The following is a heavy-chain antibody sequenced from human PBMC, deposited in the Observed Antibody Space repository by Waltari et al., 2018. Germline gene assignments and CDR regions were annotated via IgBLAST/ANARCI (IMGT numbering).Heavy chain of an antibody. D-gene: IGHD1-26*01. V-gene: IGHV3-23*01. CDR3: AKKSRREILLFAFDY. Sequence: EVQLLESGGGLVQPGGSLRLSCAASGFTFSSYAMSWVRQAPGKGLEWVSAISGSGGSTYYADSVKGLFTISRDNSKNTLYLQMNSLRAEDTAVYYCAKKSRREILLFAFDYWGQGTLVIVSS. CDR2: ISGSGGST. J-gene: IGHJ4*02. CDR1: GFTFSSYA.